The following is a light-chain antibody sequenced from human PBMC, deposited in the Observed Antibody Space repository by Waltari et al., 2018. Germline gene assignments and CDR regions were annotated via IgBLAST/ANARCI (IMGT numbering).Light chain of an antibody. J-gene: IGLJ1*01. CDR3: CSYAGRGTYV. CDR1: TSDVGNYDL. Sequence: QSALTQPASVSGTPGPSITISCTATTSDVGNYDLVSWYQHHPGKAPKLLICEVIKRPSGVSSRFSGSKSGSTASLIISGLQPDDEADYYCCSYAGRGTYVFGSGTKVTVL. CDR2: EVI. V-gene: IGLV2-23*02.